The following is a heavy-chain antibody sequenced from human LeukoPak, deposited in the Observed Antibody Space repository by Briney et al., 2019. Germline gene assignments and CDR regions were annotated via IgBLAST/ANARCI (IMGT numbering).Heavy chain of an antibody. CDR1: GYTFTSYY. D-gene: IGHD3-22*01. CDR2: INPSGGST. Sequence: ASVKVSCKASGYTFTSYYMHWVRQAPGQGLEWMGIINPSGGSTSYAQKFQGRVTMTRDMSTSTDYMELSSLRSEDTAVYYCARDYPYDSSGFNWFDPWGQGTLVTVSS. J-gene: IGHJ5*02. CDR3: ARDYPYDSSGFNWFDP. V-gene: IGHV1-46*01.